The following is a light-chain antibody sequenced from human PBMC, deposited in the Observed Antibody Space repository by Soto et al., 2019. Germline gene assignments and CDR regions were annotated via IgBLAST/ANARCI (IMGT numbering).Light chain of an antibody. Sequence: EIVLTPSPGTLSLSPGERATLSCRASQSVSSSYLAWYQQKPGQAPRLLIYGASSRATGIPDRFSGSGSGTDFTLTISRLEPEDFAVYYCQQYGSSFGQGTRLEI. CDR2: GAS. CDR3: QQYGSS. J-gene: IGKJ5*01. V-gene: IGKV3-20*01. CDR1: QSVSSSY.